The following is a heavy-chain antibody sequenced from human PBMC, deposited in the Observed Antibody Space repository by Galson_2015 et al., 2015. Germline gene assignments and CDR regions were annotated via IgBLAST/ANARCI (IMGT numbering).Heavy chain of an antibody. D-gene: IGHD3-10*01. J-gene: IGHJ4*02. CDR2: ISSSSSYI. V-gene: IGHV3-21*01. CDR1: GFTFSSYS. CDR3: ARPLIGSGSGFDY. Sequence: SLRLSCAASGFTFSSYSMNWVRQAPGKGLEWVSSISSSSSYIYYADSVKGRFTISRDNAKNSLYLQMNSLRAEDTAVYYCARPLIGSGSGFDYWGQGTLVTVSS.